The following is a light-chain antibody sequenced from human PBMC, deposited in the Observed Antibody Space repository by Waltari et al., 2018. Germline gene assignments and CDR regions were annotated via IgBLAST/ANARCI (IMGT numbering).Light chain of an antibody. V-gene: IGLV2-14*03. Sequence: QSALTQPASVSGSPGQSITISCTGPSSDVGGYNFVSWYQQNPGKGPKLLIFDVRKRPAGVSNRFSGSKSGNTASLTISGRQPEDEADYYCSSRRSGSTLVFGGGTKVTVL. J-gene: IGLJ3*02. CDR3: SSRRSGSTLV. CDR2: DVR. CDR1: SSDVGGYNF.